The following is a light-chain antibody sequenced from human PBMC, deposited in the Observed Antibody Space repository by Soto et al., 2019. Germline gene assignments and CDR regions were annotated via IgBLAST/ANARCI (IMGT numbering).Light chain of an antibody. Sequence: EIVLTQSPDTLSLSPGERATLSCRASQSVSSSYLAWYQQPPDQAPRLLIYGTSNRATGIPDRCSGSGSGTDFTLTSSRLEPEDFVVYYCQQYGKSRWTFGQGTKLEIK. CDR2: GTS. V-gene: IGKV3-20*01. J-gene: IGKJ1*01. CDR3: QQYGKSRWT. CDR1: QSVSSSY.